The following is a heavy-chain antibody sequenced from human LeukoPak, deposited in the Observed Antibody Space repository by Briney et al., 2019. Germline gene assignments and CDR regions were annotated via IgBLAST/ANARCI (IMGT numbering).Heavy chain of an antibody. V-gene: IGHV1-69*05. CDR3: TKDHEGYFDY. Sequence: ASVKVSCEASGGTFSSYAISWVRQAPGQGLEWMARIIPIFGTSDHAQKFQGRVTITTDESTSTAFMELSGLRSEDTAVYYCTKDHEGYFDYWGQGSLVTVSS. CDR2: IIPIFGTS. CDR1: GGTFSSYA. J-gene: IGHJ4*02.